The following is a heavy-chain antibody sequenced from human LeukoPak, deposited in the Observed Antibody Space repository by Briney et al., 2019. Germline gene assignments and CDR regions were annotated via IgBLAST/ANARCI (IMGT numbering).Heavy chain of an antibody. V-gene: IGHV1-3*01. CDR1: GYTFTSYA. CDR2: INAGNGNT. Sequence: ASVKVSCKASGYTFTSYAMHWVRQAPGQRLEWTGWINAGNGNTKYSQKFQGRVTITRDTSASTAYMELSSLRSEDTAVYYCARGSFDPWGQGTLVTVSS. J-gene: IGHJ5*02. CDR3: ARGSFDP.